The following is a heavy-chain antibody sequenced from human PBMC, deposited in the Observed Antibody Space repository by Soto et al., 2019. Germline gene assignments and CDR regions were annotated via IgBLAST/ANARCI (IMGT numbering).Heavy chain of an antibody. V-gene: IGHV1-8*01. CDR3: ARGRLNLYDDHNWFDP. D-gene: IGHD5-12*01. CDR1: GYTFTSYD. J-gene: IGHJ5*02. Sequence: QVQLVQSGAEVKKPGASVKVSCKASGYTFTSYDINWVRQATGQGLEWMGWMNPNSGNTGYAQKFQGRVTMTRNTSISTAYMELSSLRSEDTAVYYCARGRLNLYDDHNWFDPWGQGTLVTVAS. CDR2: MNPNSGNT.